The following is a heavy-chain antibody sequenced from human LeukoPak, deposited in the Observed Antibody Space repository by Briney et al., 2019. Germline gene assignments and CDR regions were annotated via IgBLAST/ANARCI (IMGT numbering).Heavy chain of an antibody. D-gene: IGHD5-18*01. CDR1: GGSVSSGSYY. J-gene: IGHJ4*02. V-gene: IGHV4-61*01. CDR3: ARTNTAMVGFDY. CDR2: IYYSGST. Sequence: SETLSLTCTVSGGSVSSGSYYWSWIRQPPGKGLEWIGYIYYSGSTNYNPSLKSRVTISVDTSKNQFSLKLSSVTAADTAAYYCARTNTAMVGFDYWGQGTLVTVSS.